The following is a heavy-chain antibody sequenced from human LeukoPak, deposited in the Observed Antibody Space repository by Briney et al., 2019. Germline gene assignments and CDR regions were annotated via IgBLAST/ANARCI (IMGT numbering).Heavy chain of an antibody. CDR3: ARVPYCSGGSCYRSPFDY. J-gene: IGHJ4*02. CDR1: GYTFTGYY. D-gene: IGHD2-15*01. CDR2: INPNSGGT. V-gene: IGHV1-2*02. Sequence: ASVTVSCKASGYTFTGYYMHWVRQAPGQGLEWMGWINPNSGGTNYAQKFPGRVTVTRDTSISTAYMELSRLRSDDTAVYYCARVPYCSGGSCYRSPFDYWGQGTLVTVSS.